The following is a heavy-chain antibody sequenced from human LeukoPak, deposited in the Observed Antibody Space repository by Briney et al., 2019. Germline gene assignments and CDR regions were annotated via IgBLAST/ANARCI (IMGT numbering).Heavy chain of an antibody. V-gene: IGHV3-21*01. CDR2: ISSSSSYI. Sequence: GGSLRLSCAASGFTFSAFAMSWVRQAPGKGLEWVSSISSSSSYIYYADSVKGRFTISRDNAKNSLYLQMNSLRAEDTAVYYCARDRNGMDVWGQGTTVTVSS. CDR1: GFTFSAFA. J-gene: IGHJ6*02. CDR3: ARDRNGMDV.